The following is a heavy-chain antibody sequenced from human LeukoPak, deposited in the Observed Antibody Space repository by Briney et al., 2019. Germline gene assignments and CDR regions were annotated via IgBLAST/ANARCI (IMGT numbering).Heavy chain of an antibody. CDR1: GGPISSYY. CDR2: INYSGST. CDR3: ARVAYSGSYFSDY. D-gene: IGHD1-26*01. V-gene: IGHV4-59*12. J-gene: IGHJ4*02. Sequence: KASETLSLTCTVSGGPISSYYWSWIRQPPGKGLEWIGYINYSGSTNYNPSLKSRVTISLDTSKNQFSLELSSVTAADTAVYYCARVAYSGSYFSDYWGQGTLVTVSS.